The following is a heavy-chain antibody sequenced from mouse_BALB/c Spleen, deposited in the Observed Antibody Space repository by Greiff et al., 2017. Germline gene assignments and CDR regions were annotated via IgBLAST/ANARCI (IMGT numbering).Heavy chain of an antibody. Sequence: EVQGVESGGGLVKPGGSLKLSCAASGFTFSSYTMSWVRQTPEKRLEWVATISSGGSYTYYPDSVKGRFTISRDNAKNTLYLQMSSLKSEDTDMYYCTRDYGYDGGAWFAYWGQGTLVTVSA. D-gene: IGHD2-2*01. V-gene: IGHV5-6-4*01. CDR2: ISSGGSYT. CDR1: GFTFSSYT. J-gene: IGHJ3*01. CDR3: TRDYGYDGGAWFAY.